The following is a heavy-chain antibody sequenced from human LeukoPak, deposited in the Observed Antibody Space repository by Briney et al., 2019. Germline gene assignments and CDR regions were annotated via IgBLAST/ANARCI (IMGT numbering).Heavy chain of an antibody. D-gene: IGHD1-1*01. CDR1: GFTFSSYS. V-gene: IGHV3-21*01. Sequence: KPGGSLRLSCAASGFTFSSYSMNWVRQAPGKGLEWVSSITSRSYIYYADSVKGRFTISRDNAKNSLYLQMNSLRAEDTAVYYCARDDDLSYWGQGTLVTVSS. J-gene: IGHJ4*02. CDR2: ITSRSYI. CDR3: ARDDDLSY.